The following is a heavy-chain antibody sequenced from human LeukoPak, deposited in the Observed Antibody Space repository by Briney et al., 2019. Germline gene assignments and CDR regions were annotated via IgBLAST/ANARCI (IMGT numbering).Heavy chain of an antibody. Sequence: GGSLRLSCAASGFTFGSYSMNWVRQAPGKGLEWVSSISSSSSYIYYADSVKGRFTISRDNAKNSLYLQMNSLRGEDTAVYYCARSDPQYYYDSSGYSYPLKFFQHWGQGTLVTVSS. CDR2: ISSSSSYI. D-gene: IGHD3-22*01. CDR1: GFTFGSYS. CDR3: ARSDPQYYYDSSGYSYPLKFFQH. V-gene: IGHV3-21*01. J-gene: IGHJ1*01.